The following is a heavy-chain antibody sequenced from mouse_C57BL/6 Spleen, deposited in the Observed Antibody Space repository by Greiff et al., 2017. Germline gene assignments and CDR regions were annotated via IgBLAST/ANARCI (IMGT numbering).Heavy chain of an antibody. CDR3: ARESIYSGYDVPPNLYWYFDV. Sequence: EVQLQQSGPELVKPGASVKISCKASGYTFTDYYMNWVKQSHGKSLEWIGDINPNNGGTSYNQKFKGKATLTVDKSSSTAYMELRSLTSEDSAVYYCARESIYSGYDVPPNLYWYFDVWGTGTTVTVSS. J-gene: IGHJ1*03. CDR2: INPNNGGT. V-gene: IGHV1-26*01. CDR1: GYTFTDYY. D-gene: IGHD2-2*01.